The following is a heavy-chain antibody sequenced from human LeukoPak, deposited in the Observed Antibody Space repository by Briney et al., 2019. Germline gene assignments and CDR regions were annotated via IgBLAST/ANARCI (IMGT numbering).Heavy chain of an antibody. D-gene: IGHD2-21*01. CDR1: VDTCTKYY. CDR3: ARDESISILWW. CDR2: INPSGGST. J-gene: IGHJ1*01. Sequence: ASVIGSCTPSVDTCTKYYTCWLRQAPGQGQKWMGIINPSGGSTNYAQKFQGRVTMTRDTSTSTVYMELSSLRSEDTAVYYCARDESISILWWWGQGTLVTVSS. V-gene: IGHV1-46*01.